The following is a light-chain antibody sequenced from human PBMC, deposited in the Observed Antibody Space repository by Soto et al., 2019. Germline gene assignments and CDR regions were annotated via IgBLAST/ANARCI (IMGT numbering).Light chain of an antibody. Sequence: QSVLTQPPSASGTPGQRVTISCSGSSSNIGSYIVYWYQKLPGTALKLLVYSSNQPPSGVPDRFSDSKSGTSASLAIGGLRCEDEVDYFCAAWDVSLSAVLFGGGTQLTVL. CDR3: AAWDVSLSAVL. V-gene: IGLV1-47*01. CDR1: SSNIGSYI. J-gene: IGLJ2*01. CDR2: SSN.